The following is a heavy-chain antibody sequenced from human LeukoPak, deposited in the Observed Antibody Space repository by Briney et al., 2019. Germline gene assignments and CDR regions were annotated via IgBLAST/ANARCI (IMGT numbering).Heavy chain of an antibody. CDR3: ARETPYSNSWTDFDY. Sequence: GGSLRLSCAASGFTFSTYNMNWVRQAPGKGLEWISRISISTITIYYADSVTGRFTISRDNAKNSLYLQMHSLSAEDTAVYYCARETPYSNSWTDFDYWGQGTLVTVSS. J-gene: IGHJ4*02. CDR2: ISISTITI. D-gene: IGHD6-13*01. CDR1: GFTFSTYN. V-gene: IGHV3-48*01.